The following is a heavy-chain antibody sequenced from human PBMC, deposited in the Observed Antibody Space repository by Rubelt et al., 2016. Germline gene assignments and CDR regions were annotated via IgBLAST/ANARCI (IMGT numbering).Heavy chain of an antibody. D-gene: IGHD2-15*01. Sequence: QLQLQESGPGLVKPSDTLSLTCTVSGGSISSSSYYWGWIRQPPGKGLEWIGSIYYSGSTYYNPSLKSRVTISVDTSKNQFSLKLSSVTAADTAVYYWARGRVTDIVVVPAARGYCSGGSCYLGKRGWFDPWGQGTLVTVSS. CDR3: ARGRVTDIVVVPAARGYCSGGSCYLGKRGWFDP. CDR2: IYYSGST. V-gene: IGHV4-39*01. J-gene: IGHJ5*02. CDR1: GGSISSSSYY.